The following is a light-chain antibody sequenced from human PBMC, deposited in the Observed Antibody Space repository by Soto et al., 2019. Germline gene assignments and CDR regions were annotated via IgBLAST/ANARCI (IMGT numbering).Light chain of an antibody. CDR3: QQYNNWPPWT. Sequence: EIVMPQYTATLSVSPGERATLSCRASQRVSRNLAWYQQKPGQAPRLLIYDASTRATGIPDRFSGSGSETEFTLTISSLQSEDYAIYYCQQYNNWPPWTFGQGTKVDIK. CDR2: DAS. CDR1: QRVSRN. J-gene: IGKJ1*01. V-gene: IGKV3-15*01.